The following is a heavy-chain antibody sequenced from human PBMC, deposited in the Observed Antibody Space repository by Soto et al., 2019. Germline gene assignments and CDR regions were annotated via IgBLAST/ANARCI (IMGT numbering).Heavy chain of an antibody. Sequence: QVQLVESGGGVVQPGRSLRLSCAASGFTFSSYGMHWVRQAPGKGLEWVAVIWYDGSNKYYADSVKGRFTISRDNSKNTLYLQMNSLRAEDTAEYYCARSHYDILTGYYAPYYYGMDVWGQGTTVTVSS. CDR3: ARSHYDILTGYYAPYYYGMDV. D-gene: IGHD3-9*01. CDR1: GFTFSSYG. J-gene: IGHJ6*02. CDR2: IWYDGSNK. V-gene: IGHV3-33*01.